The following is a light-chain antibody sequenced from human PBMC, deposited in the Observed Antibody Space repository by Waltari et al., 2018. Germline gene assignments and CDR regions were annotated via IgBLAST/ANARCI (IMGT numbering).Light chain of an antibody. V-gene: IGLV2-14*03. CDR2: DVS. CDR1: SSDVGAYAY. CDR3: SSMISGGPLV. J-gene: IGLJ1*01. Sequence: QSALTQPASVSGSPGQSITISCTGTSSDVGAYAYVSWYRQLPGKAPEPMISDVSRRPSGLSDRFSGSKAGDTASLTIAGLQAEDEADYYCSSMISGGPLVFGSGTQVTVL.